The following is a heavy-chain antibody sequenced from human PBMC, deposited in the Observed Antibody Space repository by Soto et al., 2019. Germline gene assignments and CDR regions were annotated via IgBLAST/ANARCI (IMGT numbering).Heavy chain of an antibody. D-gene: IGHD6-6*01. Sequence: WGALLLSCATAIFTFSGYGMHWVRQAPGKGLQWPRTISHHVIRTHYADSVMGRFTISGDNSKNMLYLQVNSLRAEDTAVFYCAKDGNYRLAAFGNLGGQYYFDYWGQGVLVTVSS. CDR1: IFTFSGYG. J-gene: IGHJ4*02. V-gene: IGHV3-30*18. CDR2: ISHHVIRT. CDR3: AKDGNYRLAAFGNLGGQYYFDY.